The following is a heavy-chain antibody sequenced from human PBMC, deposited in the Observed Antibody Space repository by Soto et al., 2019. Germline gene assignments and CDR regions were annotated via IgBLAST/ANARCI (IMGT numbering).Heavy chain of an antibody. D-gene: IGHD3-10*01. CDR1: GFTFSSYW. CDR3: ARAEPFITMVRGVIILSDAFDI. Sequence: GGSLRLSCAASGFTFSSYWMSWVRQAPGKGLEWVANIKQDGSEKYYVDSVKGRFTTSRENAKNSLYLQMNSLRAEDTAVYYCARAEPFITMVRGVIILSDAFDIWGQGTMVTVSS. J-gene: IGHJ3*02. CDR2: IKQDGSEK. V-gene: IGHV3-7*01.